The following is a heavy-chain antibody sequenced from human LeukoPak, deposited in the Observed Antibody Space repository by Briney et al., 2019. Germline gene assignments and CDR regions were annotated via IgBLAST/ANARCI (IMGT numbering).Heavy chain of an antibody. CDR3: AGHYDFWSGYYALDY. V-gene: IGHV1-18*01. CDR1: GYTFTSYG. J-gene: IGHJ4*02. CDR2: ISAYNGNT. D-gene: IGHD3-3*01. Sequence: ASVKVSCKASGYTFTSYGISWVRQAPGQGLEWMGWISAYNGNTNYAPKLQGRVTMATDTSTSTAYMELRSLRSDDTAVYYCAGHYDFWSGYYALDYWGQGTLVTVSS.